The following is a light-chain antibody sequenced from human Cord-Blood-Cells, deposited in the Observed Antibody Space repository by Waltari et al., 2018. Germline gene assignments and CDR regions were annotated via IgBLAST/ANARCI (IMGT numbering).Light chain of an antibody. J-gene: IGKJ5*01. CDR3: MQALQTPIT. CDR1: QSLLHRNGYNY. CDR2: LGS. Sequence: EIVMTQSPLSLSVTPGAPASISCRSSQSLLHRNGYNYLDWYLQKQGQSPQLLIYLGSNRASGVPDRFSGSGSGTDFTLKISRVEAEYVGVYYCMQALQTPITFGQGTRLEIK. V-gene: IGKV2-28*01.